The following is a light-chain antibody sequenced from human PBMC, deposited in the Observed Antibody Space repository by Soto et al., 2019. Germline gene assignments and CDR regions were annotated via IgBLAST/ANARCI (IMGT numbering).Light chain of an antibody. Sequence: DIQMTQSPSSVSASVVDRVTITCRASQGINNWLAWNQQKPGKAPELLIYAVSYLQSGVPSRFSGSGSGTDFTLTISSLQPDDFATYYCQQYNSYWTFGQGTKV. CDR3: QQYNSYWT. J-gene: IGKJ1*01. CDR1: QGINNW. CDR2: AVS. V-gene: IGKV1D-16*01.